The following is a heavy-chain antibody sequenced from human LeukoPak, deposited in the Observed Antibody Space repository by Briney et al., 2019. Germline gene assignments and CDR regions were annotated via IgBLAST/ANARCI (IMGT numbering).Heavy chain of an antibody. V-gene: IGHV3-21*01. Sequence: PGGSLRLSCAASGFTFSSYSMNWVRQAPGKGLEWVSSISSSSSYIYYADSVKGRFTISRDNAKNSLYLQMNSLRAEDTAVYYCARDRPAAGSVLYYGMDVWGQGTTVTVSS. CDR1: GFTFSSYS. CDR3: ARDRPAAGSVLYYGMDV. D-gene: IGHD6-13*01. J-gene: IGHJ6*02. CDR2: ISSSSSYI.